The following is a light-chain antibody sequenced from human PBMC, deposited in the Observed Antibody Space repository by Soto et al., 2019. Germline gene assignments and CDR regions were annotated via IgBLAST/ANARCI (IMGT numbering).Light chain of an antibody. Sequence: EIVLTQSPATLSLSPGERATLSCRASQSVSSYLAWYQQKPGQAPRLLIYDASNRATGIPARFSGSGSGTDFTLTISSLEPEDFAVYYCHQRNNWPRATFGQGTKVEIK. V-gene: IGKV3-11*01. CDR3: HQRNNWPRAT. J-gene: IGKJ1*01. CDR2: DAS. CDR1: QSVSSY.